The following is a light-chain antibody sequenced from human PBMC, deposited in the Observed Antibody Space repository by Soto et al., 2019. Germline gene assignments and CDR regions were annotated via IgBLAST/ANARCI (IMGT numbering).Light chain of an antibody. CDR3: QQYGSSPWT. CDR1: QSVSSSY. CDR2: GAS. V-gene: IGKV3-20*01. Sequence: EIVLTHSPGTLSLSPGERATLSCRASQSVSSSYLAWYQQKPGQAPRPLIYGASSRAIGIPDRYSGSGSGTGFTLTISRLEPEDFAVYYCQQYGSSPWTFGQGTKVDIK. J-gene: IGKJ1*01.